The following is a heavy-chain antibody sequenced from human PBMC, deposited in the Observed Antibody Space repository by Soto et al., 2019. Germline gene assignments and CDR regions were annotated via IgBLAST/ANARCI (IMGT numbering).Heavy chain of an antibody. J-gene: IGHJ3*02. V-gene: IGHV4-34*01. Sequence: PSETLSLTCAVYGGSFSCYYWSWIRQPPGKGLEWIGEINHSGSTNYNPSLKSRVTISVDTSKNQFSLKLSSVTAADTAVYYCARFXLRDFWSGYYTRAAFDIWGQGTMVTVSS. D-gene: IGHD3-3*01. CDR2: INHSGST. CDR3: ARFXLRDFWSGYYTRAAFDI. CDR1: GGSFSCYY.